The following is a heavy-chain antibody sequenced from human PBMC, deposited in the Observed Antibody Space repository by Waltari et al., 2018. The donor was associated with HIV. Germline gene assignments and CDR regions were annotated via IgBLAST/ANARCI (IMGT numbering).Heavy chain of an antibody. V-gene: IGHV3-53*02. CDR3: ARVATHYYDSTGFESYGMDV. Sequence: VQVVETGGTVVPPGGSVRLCCVLSEFKVHNNFWSWLRRAPGKGPRVIATISADGKSCVADSVKGRCALSRDICNNTLHLQMNSVKVEDAAVYHCARVATHYYDSTGFESYGMDVWGPGTTVTVS. CDR2: ISADGKS. D-gene: IGHD3-3*01. CDR1: EFKVHNNF. J-gene: IGHJ6*02.